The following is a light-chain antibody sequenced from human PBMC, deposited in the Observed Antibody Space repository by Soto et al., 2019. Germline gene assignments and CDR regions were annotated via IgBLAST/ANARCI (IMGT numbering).Light chain of an antibody. CDR1: QSVSSSY. Sequence: EIVMTQSPATLSVSPGERATLSCRASQSVSSSYLAWYQQKPGQAPRLLIYGASSRATGIPARFSGSGSGTEFTLTISSLQSEDFAVYYCQQYNNSWTFGQGTKVDIK. CDR2: GAS. CDR3: QQYNNSWT. J-gene: IGKJ1*01. V-gene: IGKV3D-15*01.